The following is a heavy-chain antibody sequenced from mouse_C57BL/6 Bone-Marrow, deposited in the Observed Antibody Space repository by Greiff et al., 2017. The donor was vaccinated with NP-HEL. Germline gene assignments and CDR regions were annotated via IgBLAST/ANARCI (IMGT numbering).Heavy chain of an antibody. D-gene: IGHD1-1*01. CDR1: GYTFTSYW. CDR3: ARITTVVAPHFDY. V-gene: IGHV1-50*01. CDR2: IDPSDSYT. Sequence: VQLQQSGAELVKPGASVKLSCKASGYTFTSYWMQWVKQRPGQGLEWIGEIDPSDSYTNYNQKFKGKATLTVDTSSSTAYMQLSSLTSEDSAVYYCARITTVVAPHFDYWGQGTTLTVSS. J-gene: IGHJ2*01.